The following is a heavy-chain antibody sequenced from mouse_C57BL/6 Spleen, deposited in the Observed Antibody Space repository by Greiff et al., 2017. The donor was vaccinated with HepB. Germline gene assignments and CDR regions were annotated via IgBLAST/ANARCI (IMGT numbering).Heavy chain of an antibody. J-gene: IGHJ4*01. D-gene: IGHD2-4*01. CDR3: AITIYYDYDGPMDY. CDR1: GYTFTSYW. CDR2: IHPSDSDT. Sequence: QVQLKQPGAELVKPGASVKVSCKASGYTFTSYWMHWVKQRPGQGLEWIGRIHPSDSDTNYNQKFKGKATLTVDKSSSTAYMQLSSLTSEDSAVYYCAITIYYDYDGPMDYWGQGTSVTVSS. V-gene: IGHV1-74*01.